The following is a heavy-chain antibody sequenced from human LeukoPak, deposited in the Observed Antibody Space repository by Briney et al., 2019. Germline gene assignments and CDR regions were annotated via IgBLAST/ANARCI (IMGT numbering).Heavy chain of an antibody. CDR1: GDSISSSNSY. Sequence: SETLSLTCTVSGDSISSSNSYRGWIRQPPGKGLEWIGSLYYSGSSYYNPSLKSRVTISVDTSKNQFSLKLSSVTAADTAVYYCARGRPIAVAGTHWFDPWGQGTLVTVSS. CDR3: ARGRPIAVAGTHWFDP. J-gene: IGHJ5*02. V-gene: IGHV4-39*07. D-gene: IGHD6-19*01. CDR2: LYYSGSS.